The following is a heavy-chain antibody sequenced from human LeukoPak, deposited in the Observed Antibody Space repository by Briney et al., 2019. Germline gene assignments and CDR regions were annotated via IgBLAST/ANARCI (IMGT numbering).Heavy chain of an antibody. CDR2: ISYDGSNK. CDR3: ARDQYSGYDLYYFDY. CDR1: GFTFSSYA. D-gene: IGHD5-12*01. V-gene: IGHV3-30-3*01. Sequence: GGSLRLSCAASGFTFSSYAMHWVRQAPGEGLEWVAVISYDGSNKYYADSVKGRFTISRDNSKNTLYLQMNSLRAEDTAVYYCARDQYSGYDLYYFDYWGQGTLVTVSS. J-gene: IGHJ4*02.